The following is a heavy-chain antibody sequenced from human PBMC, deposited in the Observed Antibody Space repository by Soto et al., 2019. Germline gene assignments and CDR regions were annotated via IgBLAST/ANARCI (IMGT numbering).Heavy chain of an antibody. V-gene: IGHV3-15*07. CDR3: TTAGPYYYDSSGYYYHWYFDL. D-gene: IGHD3-22*01. CDR1: GFTFSNAW. Sequence: EVQLVESGGGLVKPGGSLRLSCAASGFTFSNAWMNWVRQAPGKGLEWVGRIKSKTDGGTTDYAAPVKGRFTISRDDSKNTLYLQMNSLKTEDTAVYYCTTAGPYYYDSSGYYYHWYFDLWGRGTLVTVSS. CDR2: IKSKTDGGTT. J-gene: IGHJ2*01.